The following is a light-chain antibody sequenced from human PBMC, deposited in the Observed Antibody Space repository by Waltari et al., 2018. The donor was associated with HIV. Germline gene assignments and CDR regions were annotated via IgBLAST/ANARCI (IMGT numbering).Light chain of an antibody. V-gene: IGKV1-5*03. J-gene: IGKJ1*01. CDR3: QQYNTYSRT. Sequence: DIQMTQSPSTLSASVGDRVAITCRASQSISGLLAWYQQKPGKAPNLLIYKASTLESGVPSRFSGSGSGTEFTLTISSLQPDDFATYYCQQYNTYSRTFGQGTKVESK. CDR1: QSISGL. CDR2: KAS.